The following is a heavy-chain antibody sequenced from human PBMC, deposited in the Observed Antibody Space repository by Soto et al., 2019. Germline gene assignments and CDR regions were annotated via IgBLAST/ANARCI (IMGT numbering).Heavy chain of an antibody. D-gene: IGHD6-6*01. V-gene: IGHV3-23*01. CDR1: GFTFSSYA. J-gene: IGHJ6*02. Sequence: GGSLRLSCAASGFTFSSYAMSWVRQAPGKGLEWVSAISGSGGSTYYADSVKGRFTISRDNSKNTLYLQMNSLRAEDTAVYYFAKDRVVEQLVPYYYYGMDVWGQGTTVTVSS. CDR3: AKDRVVEQLVPYYYYGMDV. CDR2: ISGSGGST.